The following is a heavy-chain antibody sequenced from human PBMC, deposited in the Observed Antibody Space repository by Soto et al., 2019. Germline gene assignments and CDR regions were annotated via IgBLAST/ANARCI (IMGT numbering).Heavy chain of an antibody. CDR2: IYHSGTT. V-gene: IGHV4-4*02. CDR3: ARHIAVPRTRGFDY. J-gene: IGHJ4*02. D-gene: IGHD6-19*01. CDR1: GGAITTNW. Sequence: QVHLQESGPGRVKPSGTLSLNFAVSGGAITTNWWRWVRQPPGKGLEWIGEIYHSGTTNYKPSLRVRVTISVDKSNNEFSLNLNSVTAAASAIYYCARHIAVPRTRGFDYWGQGNLVTVSS.